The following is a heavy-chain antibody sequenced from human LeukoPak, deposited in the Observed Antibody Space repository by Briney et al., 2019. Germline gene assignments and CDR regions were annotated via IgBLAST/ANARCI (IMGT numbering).Heavy chain of an antibody. J-gene: IGHJ3*02. Sequence: ASVKVSCKASGYTFTSYDINWVRQATGQGLEWMGWMNPNSGNTGYAQKFQGRVTMTRNTSISTAYMELSSLRSEDTAVYYCARSAPRGPRSSSWYRHAFDIWGQGTMVTVSS. CDR2: MNPNSGNT. V-gene: IGHV1-8*01. D-gene: IGHD6-13*01. CDR3: ARSAPRGPRSSSWYRHAFDI. CDR1: GYTFTSYD.